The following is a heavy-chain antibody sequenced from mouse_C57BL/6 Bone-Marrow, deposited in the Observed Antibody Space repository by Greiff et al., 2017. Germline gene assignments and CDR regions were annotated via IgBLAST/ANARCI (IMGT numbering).Heavy chain of an antibody. CDR2: IRSKSSNYAT. CDR3: VRGGAPYYSRAWFAY. Sequence: EVHLVESGGGLVQPKGSLKLSCAASGFTFNTYAMHWVRPAPGKGLEWVARIRSKSSNYATYYADSVKDRFTISRDDSQSMLYLQMNNLKTEDTAMYYCVRGGAPYYSRAWFAYWGQGTLVTVSA. V-gene: IGHV10-3*01. J-gene: IGHJ3*01. D-gene: IGHD2-5*01. CDR1: GFTFNTYA.